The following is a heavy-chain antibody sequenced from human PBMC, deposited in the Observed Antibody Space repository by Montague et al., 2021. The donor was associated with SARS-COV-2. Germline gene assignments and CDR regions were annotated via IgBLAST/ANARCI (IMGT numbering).Heavy chain of an antibody. CDR2: TNLAGDI. J-gene: IGHJ5*02. CDR1: GFSVSDFF. D-gene: IGHD3-9*01. CDR3: VRALGSGYDL. V-gene: IGHV3-53*01. Sequence: SLRLSCAPSGFSVSDFFMSWVRQGPVRGLEWLSYTNLAGDIYYAYSVKGRFTISRDTSNNRVFLQMNSLRVDDTALYYCVRALGSGYDLWGQGTLVTVSS.